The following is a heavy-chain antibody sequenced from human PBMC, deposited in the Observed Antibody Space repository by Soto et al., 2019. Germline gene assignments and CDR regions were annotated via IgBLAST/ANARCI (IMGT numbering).Heavy chain of an antibody. V-gene: IGHV4-31*03. J-gene: IGHJ5*02. CDR1: GGSISSGGYY. Sequence: SETLSLTCTVSGGSISSGGYYWSWIRQHPGKGLEWIGYIYYSGSTYYNPSLKSRVTISVDTSKNQFSLKLSSVTAADTAVYYCARDGVKSSSWTEPNCFDPWGQGTLVTVSS. D-gene: IGHD6-13*01. CDR2: IYYSGST. CDR3: ARDGVKSSSWTEPNCFDP.